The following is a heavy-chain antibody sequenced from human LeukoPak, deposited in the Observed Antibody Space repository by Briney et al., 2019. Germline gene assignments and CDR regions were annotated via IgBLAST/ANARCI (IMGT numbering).Heavy chain of an antibody. CDR1: GFTFSSYG. Sequence: GGSLRLSCAASGFTFSSYGMNWVRQAPGKGLEWVSLISGSGGSTYYADSVKGRFTISRDNSKNTLYLQMNSLRAEDTAVYYCARGGSGMWFDPWGQGTLVTVSS. D-gene: IGHD3-3*01. CDR3: ARGGSGMWFDP. V-gene: IGHV3-23*01. J-gene: IGHJ5*02. CDR2: ISGSGGST.